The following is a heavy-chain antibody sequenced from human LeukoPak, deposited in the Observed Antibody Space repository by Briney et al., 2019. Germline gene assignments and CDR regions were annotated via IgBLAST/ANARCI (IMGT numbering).Heavy chain of an antibody. CDR2: IYYSGST. J-gene: IGHJ5*02. CDR3: ASLDVDTATYWFDP. Sequence: SETLPLTCTVSGGSISSDHWTCIRQPPGKGLEWIGYIYYSGSTNYNPSLKSRVTISVDTSKNQLSLKLNSVTAADTAVYYCASLDVDTATYWFDPWGQGTLVTVSS. D-gene: IGHD5-18*01. V-gene: IGHV4-59*01. CDR1: GGSISSDH.